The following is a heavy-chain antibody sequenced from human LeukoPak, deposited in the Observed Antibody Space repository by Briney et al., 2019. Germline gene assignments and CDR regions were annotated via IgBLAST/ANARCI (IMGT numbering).Heavy chain of an antibody. V-gene: IGHV3-53*01. Sequence: GGSLRLSCAASGFTVSSNYMSWVRQAPGKGLEWVSVIYSGGSTYYADSVKGRFTISRDNSKNTLYLQMNSLRAEDTAAYYCARDSFHDAFDIWGQGTMVTVSS. CDR2: IYSGGST. D-gene: IGHD3-16*01. CDR1: GFTVSSNY. CDR3: ARDSFHDAFDI. J-gene: IGHJ3*02.